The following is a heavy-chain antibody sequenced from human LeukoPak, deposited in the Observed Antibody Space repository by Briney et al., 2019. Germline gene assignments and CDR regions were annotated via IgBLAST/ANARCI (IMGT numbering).Heavy chain of an antibody. CDR3: ARQYIDILTGYHRGELYWYFDL. V-gene: IGHV4-59*08. Sequence: PSETLSLTCTVSGGSISSYYWSWIRQPPGKGLEWIGYIYYSGSTNYNPSLKSRVTISVDTSKNQFSLKLSSVTAADTAVYYCARQYIDILTGYHRGELYWYFDLWGRGTLVTVSS. D-gene: IGHD3-9*01. J-gene: IGHJ2*01. CDR1: GGSISSYY. CDR2: IYYSGST.